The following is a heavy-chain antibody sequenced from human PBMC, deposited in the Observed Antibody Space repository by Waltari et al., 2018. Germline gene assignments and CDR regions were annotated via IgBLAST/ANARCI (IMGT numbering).Heavy chain of an antibody. J-gene: IGHJ4*02. D-gene: IGHD6-13*01. CDR2: IKQDGSEK. Sequence: EVQLVESGGGLAQHGGSLSLSCAASGLSFSNCWMTWVRQASGKGPEWVANIKQDGSEKFYLDSVKGRFTISRDNAKSSLYLQMNNLRVEDTAVYYCTRGGRDSSWYWRDWGQGTLVTVSS. V-gene: IGHV3-7*01. CDR1: GLSFSNCW. CDR3: TRGGRDSSWYWRD.